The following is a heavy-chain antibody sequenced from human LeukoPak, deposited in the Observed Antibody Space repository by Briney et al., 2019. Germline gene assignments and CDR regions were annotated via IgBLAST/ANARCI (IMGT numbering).Heavy chain of an antibody. CDR1: GFTFSSYA. Sequence: GGSLRLSCAASGFTFSSYAMSWVRQAPGKGLEWVSAISGSGGSTYYADSVKGRFTIFRDNSKNTLYLQMNSLRAEDTAVYYCVKGYYDYVWGSYYFDYWGQGILVTVSS. V-gene: IGHV3-23*01. CDR2: ISGSGGST. CDR3: VKGYYDYVWGSYYFDY. J-gene: IGHJ4*02. D-gene: IGHD3-16*01.